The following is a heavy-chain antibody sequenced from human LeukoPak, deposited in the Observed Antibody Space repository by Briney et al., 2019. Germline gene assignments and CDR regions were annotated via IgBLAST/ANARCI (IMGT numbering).Heavy chain of an antibody. CDR3: VKGRYGTGWDF. D-gene: IGHD3-10*01. V-gene: IGHV3-64D*06. CDR2: ITSDGENT. Sequence: GGSQRLSCSASGFSFSTHNMHWVRQAPGKGLEFVSGITSDGENTDYLDLVKGRFTITRDNSKNTLYLHMTSLRPEDTAVYFCVKGRYGTGWDFWGPGTLVIVSS. J-gene: IGHJ4*02. CDR1: GFSFSTHN.